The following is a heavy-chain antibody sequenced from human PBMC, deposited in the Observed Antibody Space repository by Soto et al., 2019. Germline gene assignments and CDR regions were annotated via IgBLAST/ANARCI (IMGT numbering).Heavy chain of an antibody. CDR1: GFTFSNAW. CDR3: SGAESPDTAYFPPE. V-gene: IGHV3-15*01. Sequence: TGGSMRLSCAASGFTFSNAWMSWVRQAPGKGLEWVGRIKSKTDGGTTDYAAPVKGRFTISRDTSNGIAYLQMNSLNIEDSAGYYCSGAESPDTAYFPPEWGQGTPVTVSS. J-gene: IGHJ4*02. D-gene: IGHD2-15*01. CDR2: IKSKTDGGTT.